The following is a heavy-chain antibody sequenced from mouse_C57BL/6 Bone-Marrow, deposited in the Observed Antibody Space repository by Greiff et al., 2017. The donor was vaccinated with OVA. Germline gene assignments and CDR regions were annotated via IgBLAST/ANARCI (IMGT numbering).Heavy chain of an antibody. D-gene: IGHD4-1*01. CDR1: GFTFSSYG. V-gene: IGHV5-6*01. CDR2: ISSGGSYT. J-gene: IGHJ3*01. Sequence: EVKLMESGGDLVKPGGSLKLSCAASGFTFSSYGMSWVRQTPDKRLEWVATISSGGSYTYYPDSVKGRFTISRDNAKNTLYLQMSSLKSEDTAMYYCARPLNWDWGAYWGQGTLVTVSA. CDR3: ARPLNWDWGAY.